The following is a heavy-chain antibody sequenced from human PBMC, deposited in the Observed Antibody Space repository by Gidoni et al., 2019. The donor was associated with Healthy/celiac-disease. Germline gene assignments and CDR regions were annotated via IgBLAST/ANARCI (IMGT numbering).Heavy chain of an antibody. Sequence: QVQLQESGPGLVKPSETLSLTCTVSGGSISSYYWSWIRQPPGKGLEWIGYIYYSGSTNYNPSLKSRVTISVDTSKTQFSLKLSSVTAADTAVYYCARRGAVAGIVNYYYYYGMDVWGQGTTVTVSS. CDR1: GGSISSYY. CDR3: ARRGAVAGIVNYYYYYGMDV. CDR2: IYYSGST. J-gene: IGHJ6*02. V-gene: IGHV4-59*08. D-gene: IGHD6-19*01.